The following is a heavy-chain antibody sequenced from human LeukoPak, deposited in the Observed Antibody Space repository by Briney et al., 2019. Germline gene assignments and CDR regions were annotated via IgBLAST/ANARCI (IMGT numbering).Heavy chain of an antibody. J-gene: IGHJ4*02. CDR2: IYRSGST. CDR3: ARGRSTGYPYYFEY. CDR1: NYSISNSLY. Sequence: PSEPLSLTCSGPNYSISNSLYWGWLRQPPGKGLEWIGSIYRSGSTFYNPSLKSRVTISLDTSKNQFSLKLSSVTAADTAVYYCARGRSTGYPYYFEYWGQGTLVTVSS. V-gene: IGHV4-38-2*02. D-gene: IGHD5-12*01.